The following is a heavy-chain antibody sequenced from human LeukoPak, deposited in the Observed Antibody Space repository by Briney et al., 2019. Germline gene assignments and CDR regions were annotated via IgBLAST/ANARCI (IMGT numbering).Heavy chain of an antibody. Sequence: GGSLRLSCAASGFTFSSYGMHWVRQAPGKGLEWVAVISYDGSNEYYADSVKGRFTISRDNSKNTLYLQMNSLRAEDTAVYCCAKDHQGDIVLMVYAIDYWGQGTLVTVSS. CDR1: GFTFSSYG. V-gene: IGHV3-30*18. D-gene: IGHD2-8*01. CDR3: AKDHQGDIVLMVYAIDY. CDR2: ISYDGSNE. J-gene: IGHJ4*02.